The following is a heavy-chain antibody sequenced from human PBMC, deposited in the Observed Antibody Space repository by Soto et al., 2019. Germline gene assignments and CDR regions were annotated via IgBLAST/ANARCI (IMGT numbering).Heavy chain of an antibody. D-gene: IGHD3-22*01. J-gene: IGHJ4*02. Sequence: GTSVKVSCKDSGYTFTTYGCSWVRQAPGQGLEWMGWMGPYSGNTKYAQKFQGRVTMTTDTSTSTAYMELRSLRSDDTAVYYCARAKGNSGYDGPFDHWGQGTQVTVSS. CDR1: GYTFTTYG. CDR3: ARAKGNSGYDGPFDH. CDR2: MGPYSGNT. V-gene: IGHV1-18*01.